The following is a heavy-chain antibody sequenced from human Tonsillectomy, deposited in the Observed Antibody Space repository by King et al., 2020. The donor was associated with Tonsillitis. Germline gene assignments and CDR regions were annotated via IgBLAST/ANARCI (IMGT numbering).Heavy chain of an antibody. CDR1: GYRFTSYW. J-gene: IGHJ4*02. V-gene: IGHV5-10-1*03. CDR2: IDPSDSYS. D-gene: IGHD6-6*01. CDR3: AKLGEQKELVRGY. Sequence: QLVQSGAEVKKPGESLRISCKASGYRFTSYWISWVRQMPGKGLEWMAKIDPSDSYSIYSPSFQGRVTISADKSITTAYLQWSSLEASDTAMYYCAKLGEQKELVRGYWGQGTLVTVSS.